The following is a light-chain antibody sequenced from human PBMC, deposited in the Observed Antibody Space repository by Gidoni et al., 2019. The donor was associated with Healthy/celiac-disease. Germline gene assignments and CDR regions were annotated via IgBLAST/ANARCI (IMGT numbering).Light chain of an antibody. V-gene: IGLV2-14*01. Sequence: QSALTQPASVSGSPGQSITISCTGTSSDVGGYNYVSWYQQHPDKAPNLIIYEVINRPSGVSNRFSGSKSGNTASLTISGLQAEDEADYYCSSYTSSSTSVFGGGTKLTVL. CDR3: SSYTSSSTSV. J-gene: IGLJ3*02. CDR2: EVI. CDR1: SSDVGGYNY.